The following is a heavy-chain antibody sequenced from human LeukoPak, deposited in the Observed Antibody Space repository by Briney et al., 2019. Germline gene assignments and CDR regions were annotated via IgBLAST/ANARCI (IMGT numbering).Heavy chain of an antibody. CDR1: GFNFHDFA. CDR2: INWNSGKI. V-gene: IGHV3-9*01. J-gene: IGHJ4*02. Sequence: GRSLRLSCAASGFNFHDFAMHWVRQAPGKGLEWVSGINWNSGKIGYADSVKGRFTISRDNAKNSLYLQMHSLRIEDTALYYCATESRGGGYGYWGQGNLVTVSS. D-gene: IGHD5-12*01. CDR3: ATESRGGGYGY.